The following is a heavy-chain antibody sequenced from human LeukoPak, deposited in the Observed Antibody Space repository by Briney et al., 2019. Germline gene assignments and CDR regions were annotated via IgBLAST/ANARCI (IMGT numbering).Heavy chain of an antibody. V-gene: IGHV3-30*02. Sequence: PGGSLRLSCAASGFTFSSYGMHWVRQAPGKGLEWVAFIRYDGSNKYYADSVKGRFTISRDNSKNTLYLQMNSLRAEDTAVYYWAKAYRYSGSYLREAFDIWGQGTMVTVSS. CDR3: AKAYRYSGSYLREAFDI. CDR1: GFTFSSYG. J-gene: IGHJ3*02. CDR2: IRYDGSNK. D-gene: IGHD1-26*01.